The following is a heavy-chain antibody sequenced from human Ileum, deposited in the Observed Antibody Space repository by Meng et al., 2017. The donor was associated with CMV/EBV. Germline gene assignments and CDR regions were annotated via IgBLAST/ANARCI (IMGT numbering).Heavy chain of an antibody. CDR2: IYYNGNA. CDR1: GDSIDSGDYS. Sequence: QVRPQASGPGLVTPSPTLSLTGSVSGDSIDSGDYSWNWVRQPPGKGLEWIGYIYYNGNAYYNPSLKSQVTISVDTSKNQFSLRLKSVTAADSAVYFCARGGIFRGLDYWGQGTLVTVSS. J-gene: IGHJ4*02. V-gene: IGHV4-30-4*08. CDR3: ARGGIFRGLDY. D-gene: IGHD3-10*01.